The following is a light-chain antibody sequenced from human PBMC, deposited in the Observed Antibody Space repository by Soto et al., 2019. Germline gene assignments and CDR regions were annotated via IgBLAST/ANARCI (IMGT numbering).Light chain of an antibody. CDR3: CSYAGTDSPYV. Sequence: QSALTQPASVSGSPGQSITISCTGTSSDVGSFNLVSWYQHHPGKAPKLIIYEANKWPSGVSNRVSGSKSGNTASLTISGLQADDEADYYCCSYAGTDSPYVFGTGTKLTVL. CDR1: SSDVGSFNL. V-gene: IGLV2-23*01. J-gene: IGLJ1*01. CDR2: EAN.